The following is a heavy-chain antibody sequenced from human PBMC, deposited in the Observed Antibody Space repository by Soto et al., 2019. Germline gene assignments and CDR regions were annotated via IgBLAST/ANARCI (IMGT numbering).Heavy chain of an antibody. V-gene: IGHV1-18*01. J-gene: IGHJ4*02. D-gene: IGHD2-2*01. CDR1: GYTFTSYG. CDR3: ARDLVVSGPVDY. CDR2: ISGYNGNT. Sequence: QVQLVQSGAEVKKPGASVKVSCKASGYTFTSYGISWVRQAPGQGLEWMGWISGYNGNTHDAQKLQGRVTMTTDSSTSTAYMELRSLRSEDTAVYYCARDLVVSGPVDYWGQGTLVSVSS.